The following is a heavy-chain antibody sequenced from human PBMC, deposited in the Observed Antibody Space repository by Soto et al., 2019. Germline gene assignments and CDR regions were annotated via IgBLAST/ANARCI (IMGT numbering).Heavy chain of an antibody. J-gene: IGHJ6*02. CDR1: GGTFSSYA. V-gene: IGHV1-69*13. CDR3: ARAARITMVRRNSYGMDV. Sequence: SVKLSCKAYGGTFSSYAISWVRQAPGQGLEWMGGIIPIFGTANYAQKFQGRVTITADEFTSTAYMELSSLRSEDTAVYYCARAARITMVRRNSYGMDVWGQGTTVTV. D-gene: IGHD3-10*01. CDR2: IIPIFGTA.